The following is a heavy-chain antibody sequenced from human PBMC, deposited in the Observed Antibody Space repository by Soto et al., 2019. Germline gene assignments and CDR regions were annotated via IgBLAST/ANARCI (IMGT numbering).Heavy chain of an antibody. J-gene: IGHJ4*02. Sequence: SETLSLTCTVSGGSISSGDYYWSWIRQPPGKGLEWIGYIYYSGSTYYNPSLKSRVTISVDTSKNSLYLQMKSLRAEDTAMYYCARDLYYYDSGYWALWGQGTLVTVSS. D-gene: IGHD3-22*01. CDR1: GGSISSGDYY. CDR2: IYYSGST. CDR3: ARDLYYYDSGYWAL. V-gene: IGHV4-30-4*01.